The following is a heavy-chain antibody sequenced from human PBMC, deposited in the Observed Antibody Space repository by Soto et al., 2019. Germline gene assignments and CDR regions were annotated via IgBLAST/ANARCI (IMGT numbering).Heavy chain of an antibody. Sequence: EVQLVKSGGGLVNPGGSLRLSCIASGFTFSSYSMNWVRQAPGKGLEWVSSITTSSTSIYYADSVKGRFTISRDNAKNSLFLQMNSLRVEDTAVYYCSRVQCLVSHIWGQGTTVTVSS. CDR2: ITTSSTSI. J-gene: IGHJ3*02. CDR3: SRVQCLVSHI. D-gene: IGHD6-19*01. CDR1: GFTFSSYS. V-gene: IGHV3-21*02.